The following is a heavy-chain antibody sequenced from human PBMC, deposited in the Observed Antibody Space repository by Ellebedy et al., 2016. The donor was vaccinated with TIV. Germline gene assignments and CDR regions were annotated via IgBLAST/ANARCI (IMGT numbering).Heavy chain of an antibody. CDR1: GGSFSGYY. CDR2: INHSGST. D-gene: IGHD3-22*01. V-gene: IGHV4-34*01. J-gene: IGHJ4*02. Sequence: MPSETLSLTCAVYGGSFSGYYWSWIRQPPGKGLEWIGEINHSGSTNYNPSLKSRVTISVDTSKNQFSLKLSSVTAADTAVYYCARSGGYYDPTLDYWGQGTLVTVSS. CDR3: ARSGGYYDPTLDY.